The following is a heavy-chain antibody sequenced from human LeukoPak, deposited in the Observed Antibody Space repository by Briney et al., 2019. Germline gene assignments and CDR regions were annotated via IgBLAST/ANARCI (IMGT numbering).Heavy chain of an antibody. D-gene: IGHD6-13*01. CDR1: GYRFTSYW. Sequence: GESLKISCKGSGYRFTSYWIGWVRQMPGKGLEWMGIIYPGDSVTRYSPSFQGQVTISADKSISTAYLQWSSLRASDTAMYYCARFRTRVSSSEGIPWGQGTLVSVSS. J-gene: IGHJ4*02. CDR3: ARFRTRVSSSEGIP. CDR2: IYPGDSVT. V-gene: IGHV5-51*01.